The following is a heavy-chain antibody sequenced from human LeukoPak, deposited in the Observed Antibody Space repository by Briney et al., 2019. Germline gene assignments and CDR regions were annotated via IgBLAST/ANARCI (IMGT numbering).Heavy chain of an antibody. Sequence: ASVKVSCRASGYTVTGYYMHWVRQAPGQGLEGMGWINPNSGGTNYAQKFQGRVTLTRDTSISTAYMELSRLRSDDTDVYYCAREEDYYGSGSSSAYWGQGTLVTVSS. CDR2: INPNSGGT. J-gene: IGHJ4*02. D-gene: IGHD3-10*01. CDR1: GYTVTGYY. V-gene: IGHV1-2*02. CDR3: AREEDYYGSGSSSAY.